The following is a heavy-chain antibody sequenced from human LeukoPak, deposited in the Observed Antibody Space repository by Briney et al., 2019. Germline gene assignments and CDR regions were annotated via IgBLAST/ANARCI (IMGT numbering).Heavy chain of an antibody. CDR2: IYYSGST. CDR1: GGSISSYY. D-gene: IGHD6-25*01. Sequence: SETLSLTCTVSGGSISSYYWSWIRQPPGKGLEWLGYIYYSGSTNYNPSLKSRITISVDTSKNQFSLKLSSVTAADTAVYYCTRGARSGIVGWSDPWGQGTLVTVSS. J-gene: IGHJ5*02. V-gene: IGHV4-59*01. CDR3: TRGARSGIVGWSDP.